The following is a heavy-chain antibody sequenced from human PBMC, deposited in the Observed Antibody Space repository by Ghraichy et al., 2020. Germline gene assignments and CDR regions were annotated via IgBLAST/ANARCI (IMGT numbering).Heavy chain of an antibody. D-gene: IGHD6-6*01. CDR1: GDRVTSNSAA. Sequence: SQTLSLTCAISGDRVTSNSAAWNWIRQSPWRGLECLGRTYYRSKWYNDYAVSVKSRITINPDTSKNQFSLQLNSVTHEDTAVYYCARSAGQLVHVDYWGQGTLLTVS. CDR3: ARSAGQLVHVDY. CDR2: TYYRSKWYN. V-gene: IGHV6-1*01. J-gene: IGHJ4*02.